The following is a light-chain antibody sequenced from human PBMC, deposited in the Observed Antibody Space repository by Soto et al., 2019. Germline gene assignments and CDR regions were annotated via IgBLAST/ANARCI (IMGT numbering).Light chain of an antibody. J-gene: IGLJ3*02. CDR2: SNI. CDR1: SSYIGSNT. CDR3: AAWDDSLNGGV. V-gene: IGLV1-44*01. Sequence: QSVLTQPPSASGTPGQRVTISCSGSSSYIGSNTVNWYQQLPGPAPKLLIYSNIQRPSGVPDRFSGSKSGTSASLAISGLQSEDEADYYCAAWDDSLNGGVFGGGTKLTVL.